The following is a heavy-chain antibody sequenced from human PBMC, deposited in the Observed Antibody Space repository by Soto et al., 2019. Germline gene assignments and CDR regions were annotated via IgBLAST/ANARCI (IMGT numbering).Heavy chain of an antibody. D-gene: IGHD5-12*01. CDR1: GYSIASGYY. CDR3: ARLPYSYSGYDETYFDY. Sequence: SETLSLTCAVSGYSIASGYYWGWIRQPPGKGLEWIGSIYHSGSTYYNPSLKSRVTISVDTPQKLFSLKLSSVTAADTAVYYCARLPYSYSGYDETYFDYWGQGTLVTVSS. V-gene: IGHV4-38-2*01. CDR2: IYHSGST. J-gene: IGHJ4*02.